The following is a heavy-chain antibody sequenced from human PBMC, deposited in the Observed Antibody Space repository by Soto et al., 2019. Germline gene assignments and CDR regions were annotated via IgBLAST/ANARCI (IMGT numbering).Heavy chain of an antibody. CDR1: GFSFNLYK. CDR3: ARDQLYYNDISGRPLNAFDV. CDR2: ISDDGNNS. V-gene: IGHV3-30-3*01. D-gene: IGHD3-22*01. J-gene: IGHJ3*01. Sequence: PGGSLRLSCAASGFSFNLYKMSWVRQAPGKGLQWVAFISDDGNNSDYADSVKGRFTISRDNAKNSLYLQMNSLRAEDTAVYYCARDQLYYNDISGRPLNAFDVWGQGTMVTVSS.